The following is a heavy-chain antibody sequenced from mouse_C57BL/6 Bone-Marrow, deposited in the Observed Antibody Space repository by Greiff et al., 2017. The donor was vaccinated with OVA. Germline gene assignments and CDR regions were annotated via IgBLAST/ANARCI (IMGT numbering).Heavy chain of an antibody. J-gene: IGHJ1*03. Sequence: VQLQQSGAELVKPGASVKISCKASGYAFSSYWVNWVKQRPGKGLEWIGQIYPGDGDTNYNGKFKGKATLTAEKSSSTAYMQLSSLTSEDSAVYFCARYYYGSSYDWYFDVWGTGTTVTVSS. CDR1: GYAFSSYW. CDR3: ARYYYGSSYDWYFDV. V-gene: IGHV1-80*01. CDR2: IYPGDGDT. D-gene: IGHD1-1*01.